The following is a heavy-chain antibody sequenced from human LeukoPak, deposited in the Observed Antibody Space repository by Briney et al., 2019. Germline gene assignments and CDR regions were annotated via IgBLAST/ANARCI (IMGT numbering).Heavy chain of an antibody. CDR2: ISSNSSYI. CDR3: ARDLPYYGRGSTFDY. J-gene: IGHJ4*02. V-gene: IGHV3-21*01. CDR1: GFTFSSYS. Sequence: PGGPLRLSCAASGFTFSSYSMNWVRQAPGKGLEWVSSISSNSSYIYYADSVKGRFTISRDNAKNSLYLQMNSLRAEDTAVYYCARDLPYYGRGSTFDYWGQGTLVTVSS. D-gene: IGHD3-22*01.